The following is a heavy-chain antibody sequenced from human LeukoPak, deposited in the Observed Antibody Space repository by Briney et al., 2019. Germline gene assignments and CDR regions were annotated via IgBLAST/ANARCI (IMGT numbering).Heavy chain of an antibody. CDR1: GGSISTNH. J-gene: IGHJ4*02. D-gene: IGHD3-10*01. CDR2: VFYSGNT. V-gene: IGHV4-59*12. Sequence: SETLSLTCAVSGGSISTNHWSWIRQPPGKGLEWIGYVFYSGNTNYNPSLKSRVTISVDTSKNQFSLKLSSVTAADTAVYYCAREARELLWFGELTTLYYFDYWGQGTLVTVSS. CDR3: AREARELLWFGELTTLYYFDY.